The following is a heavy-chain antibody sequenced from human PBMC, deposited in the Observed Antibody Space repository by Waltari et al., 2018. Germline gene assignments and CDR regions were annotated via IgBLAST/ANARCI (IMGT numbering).Heavy chain of an antibody. CDR1: GYTFTSYG. CDR2: ISAYNGNT. Sequence: QVQLVQSGAEVKKPGASVKVSCKASGYTFTSYGISWVRQAPGQGLEWMGWISAYNGNTNYAQKIQGRVTMTTDTSTSTAYMELRSLRSDDTAVYYCARLTTVAYYYYYGMDVWGQGTTVTVSS. V-gene: IGHV1-18*01. D-gene: IGHD4-17*01. CDR3: ARLTTVAYYYYYGMDV. J-gene: IGHJ6*02.